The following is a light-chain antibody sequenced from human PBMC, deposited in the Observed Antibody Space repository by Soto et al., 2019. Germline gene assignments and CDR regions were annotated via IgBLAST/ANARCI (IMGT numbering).Light chain of an antibody. J-gene: IGKJ1*01. CDR2: GAS. V-gene: IGKV3-20*01. Sequence: VLSQSPGALSLSPGERATLSCRASQSVRSNYLAWYQQKPGQAPRLLIYGASSRATGIPNRFSGSGSGTDFTLTISRLEPEDFAVYYCQQYGNSPQTFGQGTKVDIK. CDR1: QSVRSNY. CDR3: QQYGNSPQT.